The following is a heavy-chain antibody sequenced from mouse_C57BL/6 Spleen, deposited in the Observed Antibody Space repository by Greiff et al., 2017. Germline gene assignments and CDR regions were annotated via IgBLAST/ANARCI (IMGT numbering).Heavy chain of an antibody. CDR1: GYTFTSYW. J-gene: IGHJ4*01. CDR3: ARYAGTENAMDY. D-gene: IGHD6-5*01. V-gene: IGHV1-61*01. Sequence: VQLQQPGAELVRPGSSVKLSCKASGYTFTSYWMDWVKQRPGQGLEWIGNIYPSDSETHYNQKFKDKATLTVDKSSSTAYMQLSSLTSEDSAVYFCARYAGTENAMDYWGQGTSVTVSS. CDR2: IYPSDSET.